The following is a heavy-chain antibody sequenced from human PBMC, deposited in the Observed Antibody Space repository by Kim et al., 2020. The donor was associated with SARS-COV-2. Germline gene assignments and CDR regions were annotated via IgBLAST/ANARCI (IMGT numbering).Heavy chain of an antibody. CDR2: INTNTGNP. J-gene: IGHJ4*02. V-gene: IGHV7-4-1*02. CDR3: ARDRPPSWTEQWANGGY. Sequence: ASVKVSCKASGYTFTSYAMNWVRQAPGQGLEWMGWINTNTGNPTYAQGFTGRFVFSLDTSVSTAYLQISSLKAEDTAVYYCARDRPPSWTEQWANGGYWGQGTLVTVSS. D-gene: IGHD6-19*01. CDR1: GYTFTSYA.